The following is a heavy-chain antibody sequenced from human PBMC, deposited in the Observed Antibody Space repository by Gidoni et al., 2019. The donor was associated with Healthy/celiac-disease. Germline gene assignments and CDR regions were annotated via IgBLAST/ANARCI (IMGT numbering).Heavy chain of an antibody. V-gene: IGHV7-4-1*02. CDR2: INTNTGNP. CDR1: GYTFTSYA. CDR3: ASHIFIAAAGTEGGDPFDY. D-gene: IGHD6-13*01. Sequence: QVQLVQSGSELKKPGASVKVSCKASGYTFTSYAMHWVRQAPGQGLEWMGWINTNTGNPTYAQGFTGRFVFSLDTSVSTAYLQISSLKAEDNAVYYCASHIFIAAAGTEGGDPFDYWGQGTMVTVSS. J-gene: IGHJ4*02.